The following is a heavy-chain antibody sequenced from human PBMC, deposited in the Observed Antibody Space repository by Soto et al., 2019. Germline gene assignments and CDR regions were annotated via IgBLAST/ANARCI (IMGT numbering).Heavy chain of an antibody. Sequence: QVQLQESGPGLVKPSETLSLTCTVSGGSISSYYWSWIRQPPGKGLEWIGYIYYSGSTNYNPSLKSRVTISVDTSKNQFSLKLSSVTAADTAVYYCARTPRYYDILTGYSPYYMDVWGKGTTVTVSS. J-gene: IGHJ6*03. CDR2: IYYSGST. V-gene: IGHV4-59*01. D-gene: IGHD3-9*01. CDR1: GGSISSYY. CDR3: ARTPRYYDILTGYSPYYMDV.